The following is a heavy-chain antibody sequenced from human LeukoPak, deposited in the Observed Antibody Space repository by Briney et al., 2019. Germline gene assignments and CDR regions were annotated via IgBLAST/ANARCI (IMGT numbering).Heavy chain of an antibody. V-gene: IGHV1-46*01. D-gene: IGHD3-10*01. J-gene: IGHJ4*02. Sequence: ASVKVSCKASGYTFTSYYMHWVRQAPGQGLEWMGIINPSGGSTSYAQKFQGRVTMTRDMSTSTVYMELSSLRSEDTAVYYCARDLFLNYYAPAGRHYWGQGTLVTVSS. CDR2: INPSGGST. CDR1: GYTFTSYY. CDR3: ARDLFLNYYAPAGRHY.